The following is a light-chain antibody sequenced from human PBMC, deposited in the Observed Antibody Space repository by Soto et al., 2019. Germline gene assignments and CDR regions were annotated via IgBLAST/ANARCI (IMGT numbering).Light chain of an antibody. Sequence: QSALTQPASVSGSPGQSITISCTGSSSNVGAGNDVHWYQQLPGTAPKLIIYEVSQRPSGVPDRFSGSKSGNTASLTVSGLQAEDEADYYCTSYAGTYSFFYVFGTGTKVTVL. V-gene: IGLV2-8*01. CDR3: TSYAGTYSFFYV. CDR2: EVS. CDR1: SSNVGAGND. J-gene: IGLJ1*01.